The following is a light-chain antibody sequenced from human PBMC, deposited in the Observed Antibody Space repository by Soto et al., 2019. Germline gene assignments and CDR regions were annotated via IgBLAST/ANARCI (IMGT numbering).Light chain of an antibody. CDR2: AAC. J-gene: IGKJ5*01. V-gene: IGKV1-9*01. CDR1: QGISSY. Sequence: IQLTQSPSSLSASVGDRVTITCRASQGISSYLAWYQQKPGKAPKLLIYAACTLQSAVTTRFSGSGSWTEYTQTIPSLHPEDFATCYCHQLKNYPHTFGRGAPRDIK. CDR3: HQLKNYPHT.